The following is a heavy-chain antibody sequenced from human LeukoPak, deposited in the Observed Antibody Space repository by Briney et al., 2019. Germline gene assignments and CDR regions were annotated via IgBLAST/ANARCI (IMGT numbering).Heavy chain of an antibody. CDR3: ARDQVLLWLGELTNWFDP. CDR1: GYTFTSYD. CDR2: MNPNSGNT. D-gene: IGHD3-10*01. J-gene: IGHJ5*02. Sequence: ASVKVSCKASGYTFTSYDINWVRQATGQGLEWMGWMNPNSGNTGYAQKFQGRVTITRNTSISTAYMELSSLRSEDTAVYYCARDQVLLWLGELTNWFDPWGQGTLVTVSS. V-gene: IGHV1-8*01.